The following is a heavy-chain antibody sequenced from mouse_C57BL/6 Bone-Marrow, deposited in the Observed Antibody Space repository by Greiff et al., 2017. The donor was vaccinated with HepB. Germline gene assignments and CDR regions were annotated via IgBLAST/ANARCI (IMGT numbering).Heavy chain of an antibody. D-gene: IGHD1-1*01. Sequence: DVHLVESGGGLVQPGGSLKLSCAASGFTFSDYYMYWVRQTPEKRLEWVAYISNGGGSTYYPDTVKGRFTISRDNAKNTLYLQMSRLKSEDTAMYYCARREYYYGSFAYWGQGTLVTVSA. V-gene: IGHV5-12*01. CDR3: ARREYYYGSFAY. J-gene: IGHJ3*01. CDR2: ISNGGGST. CDR1: GFTFSDYY.